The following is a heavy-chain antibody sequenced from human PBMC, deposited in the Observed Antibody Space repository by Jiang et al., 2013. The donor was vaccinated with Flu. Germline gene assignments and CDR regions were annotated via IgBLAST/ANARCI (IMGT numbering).Heavy chain of an antibody. J-gene: IGHJ3*02. CDR2: ISTNNVNT. Sequence: GAEVKKPGASVKVSCKASGYTFTIYGISWVRQAPGQGLEWMGRISTNNVNTNYAQKFQGRVTMTTDTSTSTAYMELRSLRSDDTAVYYCARCPVLTGDAFDIWGQGTMVTVSS. CDR1: GYTFTIYG. CDR3: ARCPVLTGDAFDI. D-gene: IGHD2-8*01. V-gene: IGHV1-18*01.